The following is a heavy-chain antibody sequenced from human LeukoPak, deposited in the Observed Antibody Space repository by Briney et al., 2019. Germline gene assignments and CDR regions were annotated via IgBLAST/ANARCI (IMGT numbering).Heavy chain of an antibody. CDR2: IQQDGSQK. CDR3: VRDSYTNTWHEEGRDF. D-gene: IGHD6-13*01. V-gene: IGHV3-7*01. Sequence: GGSLRLSRVASGFTFNNYWMTWVRQAPGKGLEWVANIQQDGSQKTYVDSVRGRFTISRDNAKNSLYLQMNSVRAEDTAVYYCVRDSYTNTWHEEGRDFWGQGTLVTVSS. J-gene: IGHJ4*02. CDR1: GFTFNNYW.